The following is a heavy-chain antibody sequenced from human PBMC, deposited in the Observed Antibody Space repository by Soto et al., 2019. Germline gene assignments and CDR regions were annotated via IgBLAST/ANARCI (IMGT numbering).Heavy chain of an antibody. CDR2: IYYSGST. J-gene: IGHJ4*02. V-gene: IGHV4-39*01. Sequence: QLQLQESGPGLVKPSETLSLTCTVSGGSISSSSYYWGWIRQPPGKGLEWIGSIYYSGSTYYNPSLKXRLTLAXXTSKNQCSLKLSSVTAADTAVYYCARRGSSSWYGYWGQGTLVTVSS. CDR3: ARRGSSSWYGY. D-gene: IGHD6-13*01. CDR1: GGSISSSSYY.